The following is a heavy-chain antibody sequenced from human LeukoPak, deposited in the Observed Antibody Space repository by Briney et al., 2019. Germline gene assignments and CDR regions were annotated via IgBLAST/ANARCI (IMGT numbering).Heavy chain of an antibody. CDR3: ARGGIIGSAVYYYGMDV. D-gene: IGHD1-20*01. CDR1: GASISGYF. CDR2: MHSSGSI. J-gene: IGHJ6*02. V-gene: IGHV4-4*07. Sequence: SETLSLTCTVSGASISGYFWTWLRQPAVKGLQWIGRMHSSGSIDFNPSLKSRVTMSVDASENQFSLNLNSVTAADTAVYFCARGGIIGSAVYYYGMDVWGQGTTVTVSS.